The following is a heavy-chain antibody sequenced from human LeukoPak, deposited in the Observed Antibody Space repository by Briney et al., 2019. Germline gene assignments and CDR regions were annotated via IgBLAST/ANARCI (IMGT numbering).Heavy chain of an antibody. D-gene: IGHD6-13*01. CDR3: ARGRYLTTSGGAAAGFLDY. CDR2: IYSSGFT. Sequence: SETLSLTCSVSGGSIRSSSYYWAWIRQPPGEGLEWIGSIYSSGFTSYKPSLKSRLTISVDTSQKQFSLRLTSVTAADTAVYYCARGRYLTTSGGAAAGFLDYWGQGSLVTVST. J-gene: IGHJ4*02. V-gene: IGHV4-39*07. CDR1: GGSIRSSSYY.